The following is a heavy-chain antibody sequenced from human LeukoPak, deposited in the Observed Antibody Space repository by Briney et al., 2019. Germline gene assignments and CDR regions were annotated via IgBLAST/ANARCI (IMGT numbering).Heavy chain of an antibody. D-gene: IGHD5-12*01. CDR3: TRFLATNAFDI. CDR2: IRSKANSYAT. J-gene: IGHJ3*02. Sequence: PGGSLRLSCAASGFTFSGSAMHWVRQASGKGLEWVGRIRSKANSYATAYAASVKGRFTISRDDSKNTAYLQMNSLKTEDTAVYYCTRFLATNAFDIWGQGTMVTVSS. V-gene: IGHV3-73*01. CDR1: GFTFSGSA.